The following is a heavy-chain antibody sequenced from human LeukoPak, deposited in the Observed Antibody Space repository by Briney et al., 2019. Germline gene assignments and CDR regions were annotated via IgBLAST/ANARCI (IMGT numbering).Heavy chain of an antibody. V-gene: IGHV3-33*01. Sequence: GGSLRLSCVASGXTFRTYGMHWVRQAPGKGLEWVAVVWYDGSNRYYADSVKGRFTISRDNSKNTLYLQMNSLSAEDTAVYYCARDPYSSGSYGDYWGQGTLVTVSS. CDR1: GXTFRTYG. D-gene: IGHD3-10*01. J-gene: IGHJ4*02. CDR2: VWYDGSNR. CDR3: ARDPYSSGSYGDY.